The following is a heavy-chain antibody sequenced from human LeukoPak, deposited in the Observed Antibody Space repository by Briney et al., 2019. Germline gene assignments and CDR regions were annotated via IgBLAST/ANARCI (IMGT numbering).Heavy chain of an antibody. CDR2: IYYSGST. V-gene: IGHV4-39*01. D-gene: IGHD4-17*01. CDR3: ARFEDNGDYFDH. J-gene: IGHJ4*02. CDR1: GGSISSSGYY. Sequence: PSETLTLTCTVSGGSISSSGYYWGWIRQPPGKGLERIGSIYYSGSTYYNTSLKSRVTMFVDTSKHQFSLKLTSVTAADTAVYYCARFEDNGDYFDHWGQGTVVTVSS.